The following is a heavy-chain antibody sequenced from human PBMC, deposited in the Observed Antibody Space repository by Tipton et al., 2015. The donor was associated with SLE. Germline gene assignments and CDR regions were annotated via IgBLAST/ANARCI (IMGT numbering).Heavy chain of an antibody. CDR1: VGSISSYY. J-gene: IGHJ3*02. CDR3: ARDFSSMTGAFDI. D-gene: IGHD3-9*01. V-gene: IGHV4-59*12. CDR2: IYYSGST. Sequence: TLSLTCTVSVGSISSYYWSWIRQPPGKGLEWIGYIYYSGSTNYNPSLKSRVTISVDTSKNQFSLKLSSVTAADTAVYYCARDFSSMTGAFDIWGQGTMVTVSS.